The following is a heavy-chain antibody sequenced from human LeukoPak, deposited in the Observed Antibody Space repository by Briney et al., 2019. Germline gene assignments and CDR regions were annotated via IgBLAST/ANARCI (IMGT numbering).Heavy chain of an antibody. J-gene: IGHJ4*02. V-gene: IGHV1-69*05. CDR1: GGTFSSYA. CDR2: IIPIFGTA. CDR3: AKDCRSANRRVIVVVPAAIDY. D-gene: IGHD2-2*02. Sequence: GASVKVSCKASGGTFSSYAISWVRQAPGQGLEWMGGIIPIFGTANYAQKFQGRVTITTDESTSTAYMELSSLRSEDTAVYYCAKDCRSANRRVIVVVPAAIDYWGQGTLVTVSS.